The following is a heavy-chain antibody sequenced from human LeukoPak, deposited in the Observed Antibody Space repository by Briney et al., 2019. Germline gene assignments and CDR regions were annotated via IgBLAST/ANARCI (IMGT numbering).Heavy chain of an antibody. CDR2: INSNIGGT. CDR3: ASGLNTSGGFDL. D-gene: IGHD2-15*01. V-gene: IGHV1-2*02. J-gene: IGHJ3*01. CDR1: GATINY. Sequence: ASVKVSCKTSGATINYIHWMRQAPGQGLEWVGWINSNIGGTSFEQIFKGRVSMTRDTSITTVYMGLSSLKSDDTAVYYCASGLNTSGGFDLWGQGTMVTVSS.